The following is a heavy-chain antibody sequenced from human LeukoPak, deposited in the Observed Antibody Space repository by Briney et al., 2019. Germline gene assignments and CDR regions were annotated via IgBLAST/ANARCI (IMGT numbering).Heavy chain of an antibody. CDR1: GGSINSGSYY. CDR3: AGQKGYCSSTSCNNWFDP. D-gene: IGHD2-2*01. V-gene: IGHV4-61*02. Sequence: SETLSLTCTVSGGSINSGSYYWSWIRQPAGKGLEWIGRIYTSGSTNYNPSLKSRVTISVDTSKNQFSLKLSSVTAADTAVYYCAGQKGYCSSTSCNNWFDPWGQGTLVTVSS. CDR2: IYTSGST. J-gene: IGHJ5*02.